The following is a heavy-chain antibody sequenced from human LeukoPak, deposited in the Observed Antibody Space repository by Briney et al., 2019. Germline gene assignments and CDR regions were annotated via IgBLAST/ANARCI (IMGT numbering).Heavy chain of an antibody. Sequence: GRSLRLSCAASGFTFSSYAMHWVRQAPGKGLEWVAVISYDGSNKYYADSVKGRFTISRDNSKNTLYPQMNSLRAEDTAVYYCARLAGIAAAGTLSYFDYWGQGTLVTVSS. CDR3: ARLAGIAAAGTLSYFDY. CDR1: GFTFSSYA. V-gene: IGHV3-30*04. D-gene: IGHD6-13*01. J-gene: IGHJ4*02. CDR2: ISYDGSNK.